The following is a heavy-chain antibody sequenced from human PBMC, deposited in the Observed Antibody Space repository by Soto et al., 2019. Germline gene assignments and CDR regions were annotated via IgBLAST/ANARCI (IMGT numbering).Heavy chain of an antibody. CDR3: ASRGLYCGGDCPVDY. Sequence: QVQLVQSGAEVKKPGASVKVSCKASGYTFTSYAMHWVRQAPGQRLEWMGWINAGNGNTKYSQKFQGRVTITRDTSASTAYMELSSLRSEDTAVYYCASRGLYCGGDCPVDYWGQGTLVTVSS. V-gene: IGHV1-3*01. CDR1: GYTFTSYA. J-gene: IGHJ4*02. D-gene: IGHD2-21*02. CDR2: INAGNGNT.